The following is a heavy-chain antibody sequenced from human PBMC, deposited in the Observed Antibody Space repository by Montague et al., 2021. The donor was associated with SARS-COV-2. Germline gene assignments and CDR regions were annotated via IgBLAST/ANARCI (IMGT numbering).Heavy chain of an antibody. D-gene: IGHD1-1*01. J-gene: IGHJ5*02. V-gene: IGHV4-39*01. Sequence: SETLSLTCSVSGDSISTSTFYWGWIRQSPGKGLEWIGTISYNRRTFYNPSLRSRLTISVDPSENQFSLKLNSVTAADTAVYYCTRLALLVAGGIGCFDPWGQGTLVTVSS. CDR1: GDSISTSTFY. CDR3: TRLALLVAGGIGCFDP. CDR2: ISYNRRT.